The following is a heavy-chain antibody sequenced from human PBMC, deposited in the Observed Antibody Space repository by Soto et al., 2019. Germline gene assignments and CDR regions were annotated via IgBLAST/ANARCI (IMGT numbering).Heavy chain of an antibody. V-gene: IGHV1-3*01. Sequence: ASVKVSCKASGYTFTSYAMHWVRQAPGQRLEWMGWINAGNGNTKYSQKFQGRVTITRDTSASTAYMELSSLRSEDTAVYYCASVGSGWYGGSYYFDYWGQGTLVTVS. D-gene: IGHD6-19*01. CDR2: INAGNGNT. J-gene: IGHJ4*02. CDR1: GYTFTSYA. CDR3: ASVGSGWYGGSYYFDY.